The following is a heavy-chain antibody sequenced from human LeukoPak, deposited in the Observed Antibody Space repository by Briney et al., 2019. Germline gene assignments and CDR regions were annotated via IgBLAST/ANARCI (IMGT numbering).Heavy chain of an antibody. CDR3: GRGKTGIFDY. Sequence: SQTLSLTCAISGDSVSSNSVAWHWIRQSPSRGLEWLGRTYYRSNWYNDYAVSVKSRITINPDTSKNQFPLQLNSVTPEDTAVYYCGRGKTGIFDYWGQGTLVTVSS. CDR1: GDSVSSNSVA. CDR2: TYYRSNWYN. V-gene: IGHV6-1*01. D-gene: IGHD7-27*01. J-gene: IGHJ4*02.